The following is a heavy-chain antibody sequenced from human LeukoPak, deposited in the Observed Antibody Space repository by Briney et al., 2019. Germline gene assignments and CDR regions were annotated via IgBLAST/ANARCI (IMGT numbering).Heavy chain of an antibody. J-gene: IGHJ4*02. Sequence: SETLSLTCTVSGVSINSGDYYWGWIRQPPGKGLEWIGSIYHSGSTYYNPSLKSRVTISVDTSKNQFSLKLSSVTAADTAVYYCARSPATMIVVDPFDYWGQGTLVTVSS. CDR2: IYHSGST. D-gene: IGHD3-22*01. V-gene: IGHV4-38-2*02. CDR1: GVSINSGDYY. CDR3: ARSPATMIVVDPFDY.